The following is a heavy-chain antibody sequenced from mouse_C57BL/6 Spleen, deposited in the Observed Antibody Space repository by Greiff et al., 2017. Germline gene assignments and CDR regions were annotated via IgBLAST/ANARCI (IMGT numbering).Heavy chain of an antibody. J-gene: IGHJ1*03. CDR1: GFSFNTYA. Sequence: EVQGVESGGGLVQPKGSLKLSCAASGFSFNTYAMNWVRQAPGKGLEWVARIRSKSNNYATYYADSVKDRFTISRDDSESMLYLQMNNLKTEDTAMYYCVRYYGTWYFDVRGTATTVTVSS. V-gene: IGHV10-1*01. CDR3: VRYYGTWYFDV. D-gene: IGHD1-1*01. CDR2: IRSKSNNYAT.